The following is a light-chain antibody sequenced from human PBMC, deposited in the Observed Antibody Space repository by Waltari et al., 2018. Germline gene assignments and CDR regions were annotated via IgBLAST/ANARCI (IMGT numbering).Light chain of an antibody. Sequence: QSALTQPRSVTGSPGQSVTISCTGSTRDVGAYNSVSWYQHPPGKAPKLMIYDVTNRPSGVPDRFSGSKSGITASLTISGLQAEDEADYYCCSHAGSYVIFGGGTKLTVL. CDR1: TRDVGAYNS. CDR3: CSHAGSYVI. CDR2: DVT. V-gene: IGLV2-11*01. J-gene: IGLJ2*01.